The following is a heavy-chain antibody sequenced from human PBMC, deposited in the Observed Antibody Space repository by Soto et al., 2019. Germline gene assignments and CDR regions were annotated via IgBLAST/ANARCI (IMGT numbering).Heavy chain of an antibody. J-gene: IGHJ4*02. D-gene: IGHD4-17*01. V-gene: IGHV4-34*01. Sequence: ASETLSLTCAGYGGSFSGYYWRWIRQPPGKGLEWIGGINHRGSTNYNPSLKSRVTISVDTSKNQFSLKRSSVTAADTAVYYCARGHDYGDFFDYWGQGTLVTVSS. CDR2: INHRGST. CDR1: GGSFSGYY. CDR3: ARGHDYGDFFDY.